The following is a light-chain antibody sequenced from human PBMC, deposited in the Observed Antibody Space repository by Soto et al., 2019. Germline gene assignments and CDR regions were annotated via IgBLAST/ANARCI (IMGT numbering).Light chain of an antibody. Sequence: QSALTQPASVSGSPGQSITISCTGTISDVGTYKYVSWYQHHPGKAPKLMIYEVSNRPSGVSNRFSGSKSGNTASLTISGLQAEDDADYYCSSFTTSSTLVFGGGTKVTVL. CDR2: EVS. CDR3: SSFTTSSTLV. J-gene: IGLJ2*01. V-gene: IGLV2-14*01. CDR1: ISDVGTYKY.